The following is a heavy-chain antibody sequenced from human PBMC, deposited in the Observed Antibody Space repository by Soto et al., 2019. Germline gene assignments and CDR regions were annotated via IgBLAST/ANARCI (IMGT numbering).Heavy chain of an antibody. Sequence: PSETLSLTCTVSGGSVNSGGYYWSWIRQPPGKGLEWIGFIFYNGGTSYNPSLGSRVTISADTSKTLFSLNLTSVTAADTAVYYCSRGDHGPRRFYFDTWGQGTLVTVSS. CDR3: SRGDHGPRRFYFDT. CDR2: IFYNGGT. V-gene: IGHV4-61*03. CDR1: GGSVNSGGYY. D-gene: IGHD2-8*01. J-gene: IGHJ4*02.